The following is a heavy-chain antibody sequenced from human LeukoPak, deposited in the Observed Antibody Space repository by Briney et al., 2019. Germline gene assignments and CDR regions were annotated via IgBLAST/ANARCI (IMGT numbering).Heavy chain of an antibody. J-gene: IGHJ4*02. Sequence: TPGGSLRLSCAASGFTFSNAWMSWVRQAPGKGLEWVSSISSSSSYIYYADSVKGRFTISRDNAKNSLYLQMNSLRAEDTAMYYCARDTRMNTVGATRGFDYWGQGTLVTVSS. CDR1: GFTFSNAW. CDR3: ARDTRMNTVGATRGFDY. CDR2: ISSSSSYI. V-gene: IGHV3-21*01. D-gene: IGHD1-26*01.